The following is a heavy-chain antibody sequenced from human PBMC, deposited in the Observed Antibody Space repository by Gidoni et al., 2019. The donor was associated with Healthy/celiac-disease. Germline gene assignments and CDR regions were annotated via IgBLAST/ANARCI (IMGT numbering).Heavy chain of an antibody. CDR1: GGTFSSYA. V-gene: IGHV1-69*01. J-gene: IGHJ4*02. CDR3: ARGPIPADGDYTPEYYFDY. D-gene: IGHD4-17*01. CDR2: IIPIFGTA. Sequence: QVQLVQSGAEVKKPGSSVKVSCKASGGTFSSYAISWVRQAPGQGLEWMGGIIPIFGTANDAQKFKGRFTITADESTSTDDMELSSLRSEDTAVYYCARGPIPADGDYTPEYYFDYWGQGTLVTVSS.